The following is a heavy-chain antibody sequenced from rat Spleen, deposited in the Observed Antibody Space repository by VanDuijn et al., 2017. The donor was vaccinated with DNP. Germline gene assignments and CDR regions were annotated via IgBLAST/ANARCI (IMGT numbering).Heavy chain of an antibody. CDR1: GFTFSSYW. D-gene: IGHD3-1*01. V-gene: IGHV5-58*01. J-gene: IGHJ3*01. CDR3: VRRGGKGLFSK. Sequence: EVQLVATGGGLVQPGRSLKLSCVASGFTFSSYWMYWIRQAPGKGLEWVASINTDGGTTYYRDSVKGRFIVSRDNAKSTLDLQMDSLRSEDTATYYCVRRGGKGLFSKWGQGTLVTVSS. CDR2: INTDGGTT.